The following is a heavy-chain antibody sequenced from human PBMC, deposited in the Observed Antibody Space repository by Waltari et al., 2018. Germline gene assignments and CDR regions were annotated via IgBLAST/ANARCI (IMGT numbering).Heavy chain of an antibody. CDR3: ASSYSSGWYSTFDY. J-gene: IGHJ4*02. CDR2: IYYSGST. Sequence: QLQLQESGPGLVKPSETLSLTCTVSGGSISSSSYYWGWIRQPPGKGLEWIGSIYYSGSTYYTPSLKSRVTISVDTSKNQFSLKLSSVTAADTAVYYCASSYSSGWYSTFDYWGQGTLVTVSS. D-gene: IGHD6-19*01. V-gene: IGHV4-39*01. CDR1: GGSISSSSYY.